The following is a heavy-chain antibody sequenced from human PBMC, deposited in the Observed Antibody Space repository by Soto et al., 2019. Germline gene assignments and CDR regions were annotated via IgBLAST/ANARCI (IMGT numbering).Heavy chain of an antibody. CDR2: IIPRFGTA. J-gene: IGHJ6*02. CDR3: ARNHGSLVPAATGGYFYYGLDV. V-gene: IGHV1-69*01. CDR1: GGTFSSYA. D-gene: IGHD2-2*01. Sequence: QVQLVQSGAEVKKPGSSVKVSCKASGGTFSSYALSWVRQAPGQGLEWMGGIIPRFGTANYAQKLQGRVTITADESTSTGYMELSSQRSEDTAVYYCARNHGSLVPAATGGYFYYGLDVWGQGTTVIVSS.